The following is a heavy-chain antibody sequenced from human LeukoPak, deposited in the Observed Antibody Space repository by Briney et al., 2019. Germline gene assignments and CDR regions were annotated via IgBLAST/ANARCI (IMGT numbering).Heavy chain of an antibody. CDR2: INPNSGGT. V-gene: IGHV1-2*04. CDR1: GYTFTGYY. J-gene: IGHJ4*02. CDR3: ARGGELSWYFDY. D-gene: IGHD3-10*01. Sequence: ASVKVSCKASGYTFTGYYMHWVRQAPGRGLEWMGWINPNSGGTNYAQKFQGWVTMTRDTSISTAYMELSRLRSDDTAVYYCARGGELSWYFDYWGQGTLVTVSS.